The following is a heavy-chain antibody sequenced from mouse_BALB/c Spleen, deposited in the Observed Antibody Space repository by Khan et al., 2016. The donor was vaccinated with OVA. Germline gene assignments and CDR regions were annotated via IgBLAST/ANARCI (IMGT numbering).Heavy chain of an antibody. CDR3: TRFHGGY. CDR2: INTYTGKP. Sequence: QIQLVQSGPELKKPGETVKISCKASGYTFTDYVMNWVKQSPGKGLKWMGWINTYTGKPTYADDFKGRFAFSLETSASTAYLQINSLKNEATATYFCTRFHGGYWGQGTTLTVSS. J-gene: IGHJ2*01. V-gene: IGHV9-3-1*01. CDR1: GYTFTDYV.